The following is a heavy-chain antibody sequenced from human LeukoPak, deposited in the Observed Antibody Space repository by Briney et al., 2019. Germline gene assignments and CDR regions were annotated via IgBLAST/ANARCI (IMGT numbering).Heavy chain of an antibody. V-gene: IGHV1-69*05. CDR2: IIPIFGTA. Sequence: SVKVSCKASGGTFSRYAISWVRQAPGQGLEWMGGIIPIFGTANYAQKFQGRVTITTDESTSTAYMELSSLRSEDTAVYYCARERLKECGDYSYFDYWGQGTLVTVSS. D-gene: IGHD4-17*01. J-gene: IGHJ4*02. CDR3: ARERLKECGDYSYFDY. CDR1: GGTFSRYA.